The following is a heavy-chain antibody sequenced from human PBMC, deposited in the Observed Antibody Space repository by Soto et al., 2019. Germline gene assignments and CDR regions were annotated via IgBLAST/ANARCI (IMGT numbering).Heavy chain of an antibody. D-gene: IGHD5-18*01. CDR2: INTDGSST. CDR1: GFTFNDYW. J-gene: IGHJ4*02. V-gene: IGHV3-74*01. Sequence: EVQLVESGGGLVQPGESLRLSCAASGFTFNDYWMHWVRQVPGKGLVWVSRINTDGSSTSYADSVKGRFTISRDNGKNTLSLQVSRLRVVDTAMYYWARGVSDNYGPRGSRVADFWGQGTLVTGSS. CDR3: ARGVSDNYGPRGSRVADF.